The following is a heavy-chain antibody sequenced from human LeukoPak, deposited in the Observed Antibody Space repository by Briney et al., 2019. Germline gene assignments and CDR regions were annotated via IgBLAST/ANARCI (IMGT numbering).Heavy chain of an antibody. CDR3: AVLGYCSGGSCLKVVGY. D-gene: IGHD2-15*01. J-gene: IGHJ4*02. Sequence: ASVKVSCKASGYTFTGYYMHWVRQAPGQGLEWIGRINPNSGGTNYAQKFQGRVTMTRDTSISTAYMELSRLRSDDTAVYYCAVLGYCSGGSCLKVVGYWGQGTLVTVSS. V-gene: IGHV1-2*06. CDR1: GYTFTGYY. CDR2: INPNSGGT.